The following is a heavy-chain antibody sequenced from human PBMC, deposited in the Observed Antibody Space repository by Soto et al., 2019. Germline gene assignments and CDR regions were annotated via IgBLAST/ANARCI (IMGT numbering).Heavy chain of an antibody. J-gene: IGHJ6*02. Sequence: SETLSLTCAVYGGSFSGYYWNWIHQPPRKGLAWIGEINHSGSTNYNPSLKSRVTISVDTSKNQFSLKLSPVTAADAAVYYCARVSGIYYYGMDVWG. CDR2: INHSGST. V-gene: IGHV4-34*01. D-gene: IGHD3-10*01. CDR3: ARVSGIYYYGMDV. CDR1: GGSFSGYY.